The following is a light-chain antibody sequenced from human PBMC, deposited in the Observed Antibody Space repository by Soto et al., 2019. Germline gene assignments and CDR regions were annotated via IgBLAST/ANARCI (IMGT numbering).Light chain of an antibody. CDR3: QQRSNWPRT. V-gene: IGKV3-11*01. CDR1: QSISNS. Sequence: EIVLTQSPATLSLSPGERATLSCRASQSISNSLAWYQQKPGQSPRLLIYDASNRATGFPARFSGSGSGTDFTLTISSLEPEDFAVYYCQQRSNWPRTFGQGTKLEIK. CDR2: DAS. J-gene: IGKJ2*01.